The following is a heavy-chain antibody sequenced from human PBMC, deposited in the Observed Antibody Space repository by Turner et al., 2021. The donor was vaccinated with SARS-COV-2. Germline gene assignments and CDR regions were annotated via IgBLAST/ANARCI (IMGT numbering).Heavy chain of an antibody. CDR3: ASELSGSRRLDY. J-gene: IGHJ4*02. CDR2: SVDRANNYIT. V-gene: IGHV3-72*01. D-gene: IGHD1-26*01. Sequence: EVHLVESGGGLVQPGGSLRLFCAASGFPFSAHFMDWVRQAPGKGLEWVCRSVDRANNYITQYAASVRGRFTISRYASENLVYLQMDSLRSEDTAVYYCASELSGSRRLDYWGQGTLVAVSS. CDR1: GFPFSAHF.